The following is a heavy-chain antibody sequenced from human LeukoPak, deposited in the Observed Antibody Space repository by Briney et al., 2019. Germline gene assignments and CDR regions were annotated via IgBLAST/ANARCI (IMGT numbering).Heavy chain of an antibody. CDR2: INPSGGST. D-gene: IGHD3-22*01. CDR1: GYTFTSYY. Sequence: ASVNVSCKASGYTFTSYYMHWVRQAPGQGLEWMGIINPSGGSTSYAQKFQGRVTMTRDTSTSTVYMELSSLRSEDTAVYYCAREEIYDSSGSLNYYYYYGMDVWGQGTTVTVSS. J-gene: IGHJ6*02. CDR3: AREEIYDSSGSLNYYYYYGMDV. V-gene: IGHV1-46*01.